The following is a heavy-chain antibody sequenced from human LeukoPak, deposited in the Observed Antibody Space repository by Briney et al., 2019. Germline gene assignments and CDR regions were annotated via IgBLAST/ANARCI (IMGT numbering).Heavy chain of an antibody. CDR3: AKDRGYSYGGRGYFDL. Sequence: PGGSLRLSCAASGFTFDDYAMHWVRQAPGKGLEWVSGISWNSGSIGYADSVKGRFTISRDNAKNSLYLQMNSLRAEDTALYYCAKDRGYSYGGRGYFDLWGRGTLVTVSS. V-gene: IGHV3-9*01. CDR1: GFTFDDYA. D-gene: IGHD5-18*01. J-gene: IGHJ2*01. CDR2: ISWNSGSI.